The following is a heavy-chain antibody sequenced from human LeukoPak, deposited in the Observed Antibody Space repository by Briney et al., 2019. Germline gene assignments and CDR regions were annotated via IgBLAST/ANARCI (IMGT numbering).Heavy chain of an antibody. V-gene: IGHV3-7*01. CDR2: IKKDGSEK. Sequence: GRSLRLSCAASGFTFSSYGMHWVRQAPGKGLEWVANIKKDGSEKNYVDSVKGRFTISRDNAKNSLYLQMDSLRAEDTAVYYCARFISLGAWGQGTLVTVSS. D-gene: IGHD3-16*01. CDR1: GFTFSSYG. J-gene: IGHJ5*02. CDR3: ARFISLGA.